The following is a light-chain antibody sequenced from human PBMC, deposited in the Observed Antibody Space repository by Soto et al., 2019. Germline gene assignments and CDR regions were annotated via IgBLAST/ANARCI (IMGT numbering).Light chain of an antibody. V-gene: IGKV4-1*01. J-gene: IGKJ1*01. Sequence: DIVMTQSPDSLAVSLGERATINCKSSQSVLYSSNNKNYLAWYQQKPGQPPKLLIYWASTRESGVPDRFSGSGSGTDFTLTIISLQAEDGAVYYCQQYYSTPPTFGQGTKVEIK. CDR3: QQYYSTPPT. CDR1: QSVLYSSNNKNY. CDR2: WAS.